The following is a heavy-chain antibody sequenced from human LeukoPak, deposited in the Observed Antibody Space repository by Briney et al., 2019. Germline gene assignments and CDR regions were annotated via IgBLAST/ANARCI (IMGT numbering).Heavy chain of an antibody. D-gene: IGHD3-3*01. CDR3: ARGTIFGDHFDY. Sequence: PGGSLRLSCAASGFTFSSYAMSWVRQMPGKGLEWMGIIYPGDSDTRYSPSFQGQVTISADKSISTAYLQWSSLKASDTAMYYCARGTIFGDHFDYWGQGTLVTVSS. CDR2: IYPGDSDT. CDR1: GFTFSSYA. J-gene: IGHJ4*02. V-gene: IGHV5-51*01.